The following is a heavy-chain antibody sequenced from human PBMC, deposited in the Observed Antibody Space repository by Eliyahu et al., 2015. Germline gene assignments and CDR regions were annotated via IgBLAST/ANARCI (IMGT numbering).Heavy chain of an antibody. CDR2: VWYDGSNQ. Sequence: QVLLVESGXGVVQXGKSLXLSCXASXFXXGTYGMHWVRQAPGKGLEWVAVVWYDGSNQHYADFVEGRFTISRDNSKNKLYLQMNTLRVEDTAVYYCARDRGTAATELDSWGQGTLVTVSS. CDR3: ARDRGTAATELDS. V-gene: IGHV3-33*01. J-gene: IGHJ5*01. D-gene: IGHD6-13*01. CDR1: XFXXGTYG.